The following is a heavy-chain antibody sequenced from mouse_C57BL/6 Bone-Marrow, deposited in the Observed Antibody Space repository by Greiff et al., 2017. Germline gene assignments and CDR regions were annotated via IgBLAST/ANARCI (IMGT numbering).Heavy chain of an antibody. V-gene: IGHV10-3*01. CDR2: IRSTSSNYAT. CDR1: GFTFNTYA. Sequence: EVKLVESGGGLVQPKGSLKLSCAASGFTFNTYAMHWVRQAPGQGLEWVACIRSTSSNYATYYADSVKDRFTISRDDSQSMLYLQMNNMKTEDTTIDYCVGEDGTRWDYWGQGTTLTVSS. D-gene: IGHD4-1*01. J-gene: IGHJ2*01. CDR3: VGEDGTRWDY.